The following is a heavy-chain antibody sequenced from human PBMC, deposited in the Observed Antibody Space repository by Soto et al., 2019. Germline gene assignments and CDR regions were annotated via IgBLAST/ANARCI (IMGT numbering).Heavy chain of an antibody. D-gene: IGHD6-19*01. CDR3: AKDNGYISGWHYYYFDY. V-gene: IGHV3-23*01. J-gene: IGHJ4*02. CDR1: GFTFRSYG. CDR2: ISGGGGNT. Sequence: VQLLESGGGLVQPGGSLRLSCAASGFTFRSYGMTWVRQVPGKGLEWVSAISGGGGNTYYADSVKGRFTISRDNSKNTLYLQMNSLRAEDTALYYCAKDNGYISGWHYYYFDYWGQGTLVTVSS.